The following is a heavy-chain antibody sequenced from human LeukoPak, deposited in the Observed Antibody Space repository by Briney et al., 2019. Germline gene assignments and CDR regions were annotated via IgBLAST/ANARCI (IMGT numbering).Heavy chain of an antibody. CDR2: ISTGSAFI. D-gene: IGHD6-19*01. CDR3: TRDRNGWTYYYYFMDV. J-gene: IGHJ6*03. CDR1: GFTFNSHS. Sequence: GGSLRLSCAASGFTFNSHSFHWVRQAPGKGLEWVSSISTGSAFIYYADSVKGRFTIYRDNVKQALYLQMDSLRVDDTAVYYCTRDRNGWTYYYYFMDVWGKGTTVTISS. V-gene: IGHV3-21*01.